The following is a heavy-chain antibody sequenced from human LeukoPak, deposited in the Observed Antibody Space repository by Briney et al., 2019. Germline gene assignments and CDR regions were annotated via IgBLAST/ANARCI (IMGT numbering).Heavy chain of an antibody. D-gene: IGHD3-10*01. CDR1: GYTFTSYD. Sequence: ASVKVSCKASGYTFTSYDINWVRQATGQGLEWMGWMNPNSGNTGYAQKFQGRVTMTRNTSISTAYVELSSLRSEDTAVYYCARGQNYYGSGSSDYWGQGTLVTVSS. CDR3: ARGQNYYGSGSSDY. V-gene: IGHV1-8*01. CDR2: MNPNSGNT. J-gene: IGHJ4*02.